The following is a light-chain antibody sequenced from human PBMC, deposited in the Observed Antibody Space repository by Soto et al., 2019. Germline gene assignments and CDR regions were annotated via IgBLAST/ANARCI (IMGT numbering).Light chain of an antibody. Sequence: DLVMTQSPLSLPVSPGEPASISCRSSQSLLHRNGYNYLNWYLQKPGQSPQLLIFLGSDRASGVPDRFSGSGSGTHFTLQITRVEAEDVGVYYCMQALETTITFGQGTRLEIK. V-gene: IGKV2-28*01. CDR1: QSLLHRNGYNY. CDR2: LGS. J-gene: IGKJ5*01. CDR3: MQALETTIT.